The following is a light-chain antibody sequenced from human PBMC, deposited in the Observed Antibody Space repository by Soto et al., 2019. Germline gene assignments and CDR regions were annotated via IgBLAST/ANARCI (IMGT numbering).Light chain of an antibody. Sequence: EIVLTQSAGTLSLSPGERATLSCRASQSVSSRYLAWYQQKPGQTPRLLIFDASSRATGIPDRFSGSGSGTDFTLTISRLEPEDFAVYYCQQYASSRTFGQGTKVDIK. V-gene: IGKV3-20*01. CDR3: QQYASSRT. CDR1: QSVSSRY. CDR2: DAS. J-gene: IGKJ1*01.